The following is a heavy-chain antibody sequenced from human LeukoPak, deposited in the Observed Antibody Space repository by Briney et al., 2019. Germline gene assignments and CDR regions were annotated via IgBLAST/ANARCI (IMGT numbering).Heavy chain of an antibody. CDR2: IYYSGST. CDR3: ARMVLMVRGVIGRGNWFDP. J-gene: IGHJ5*02. D-gene: IGHD3-10*01. V-gene: IGHV4-31*03. Sequence: SSQTLSLTCTVSGGSISSGGYYWSWIRQHPGKGLEWIGYIYYSGSTYYNPSLKSRVTISVDTSKNQFSLKLSSVTAADTAVYYCARMVLMVRGVIGRGNWFDPWGQGTLVTVSS. CDR1: GGSISSGGYY.